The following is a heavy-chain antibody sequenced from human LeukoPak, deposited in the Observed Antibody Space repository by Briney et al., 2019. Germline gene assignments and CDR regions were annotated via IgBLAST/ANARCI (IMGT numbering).Heavy chain of an antibody. CDR2: INAGNGKT. J-gene: IGHJ4*02. CDR3: ARGIWSSHNKDYYFDY. D-gene: IGHD2-21*01. Sequence: ASVKVSCKASGYTFTNYAMNWVRQAPGQRLEWMGWINAGNGKTKSSQRFQDRVTITRDTSASTAYMELNSLRSEDTAEYYCARGIWSSHNKDYYFDYWGQGSLVTVSS. V-gene: IGHV1-3*01. CDR1: GYTFTNYA.